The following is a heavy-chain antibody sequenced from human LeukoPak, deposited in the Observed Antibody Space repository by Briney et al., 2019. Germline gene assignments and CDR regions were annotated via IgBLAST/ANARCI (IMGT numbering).Heavy chain of an antibody. CDR2: IYYSGST. D-gene: IGHD2-21*01. Sequence: ETLSLTCTVSGGSISSYYWSWIRQPPGKGLEWIGYIYYSGSTNYNPSLKSRVTISVDTSKNQFSLKLSSVTAADTAVYYCARGYYYFDYWGQGTLVTVSS. V-gene: IGHV4-59*01. J-gene: IGHJ4*02. CDR1: GGSISSYY. CDR3: ARGYYYFDY.